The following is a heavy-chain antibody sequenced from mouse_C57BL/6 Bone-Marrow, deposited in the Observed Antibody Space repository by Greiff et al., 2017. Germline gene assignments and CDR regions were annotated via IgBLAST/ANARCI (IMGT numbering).Heavy chain of an antibody. CDR3: ARYYGSSLWYFDV. D-gene: IGHD1-1*01. CDR1: GYTFTSYW. J-gene: IGHJ1*03. V-gene: IGHV1-64*01. CDR2: IHPNSGST. Sequence: QLQQPGAELVKPGASVKLSCKASGYTFTSYWMHWVKQRPGQGLEWIGMIHPNSGSTNYNEKFKSKATLTVDKSSSTAYMQLSSLTSEDSAVYYCARYYGSSLWYFDVWGTGTTVTVSS.